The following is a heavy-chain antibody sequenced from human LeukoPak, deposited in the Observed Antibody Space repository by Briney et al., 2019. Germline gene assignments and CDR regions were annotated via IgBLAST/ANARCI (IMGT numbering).Heavy chain of an antibody. CDR2: TYTSGST. CDR3: AGYSSMVRGILGPFDY. D-gene: IGHD3-10*01. J-gene: IGHJ4*02. V-gene: IGHV4-4*07. Sequence: SETLSLTCTVSGGSISSYYWSWIRQPAGKGLEWIGRTYTSGSTNYNPSLKSRVTMSVDTSKNQFSLKLSSVTAADTAVYYCAGYSSMVRGILGPFDYWGQGTLVTVSS. CDR1: GGSISSYY.